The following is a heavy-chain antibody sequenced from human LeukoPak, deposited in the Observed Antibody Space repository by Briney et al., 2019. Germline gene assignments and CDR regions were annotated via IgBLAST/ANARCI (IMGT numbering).Heavy chain of an antibody. D-gene: IGHD6-13*01. J-gene: IGHJ4*02. CDR3: ARGQGGAAADTFDY. CDR1: GYTFTSYC. V-gene: IGHV1-46*01. Sequence: ASVKVSCTASGYTFTSYCIHWVRQAPGQGLEWMGIINPSGGSTSYAQKFQGRVTMTRDTSTSTFYMELSSLRSEDTAVYYCARGQGGAAADTFDYWGQGPLVTVSS. CDR2: INPSGGST.